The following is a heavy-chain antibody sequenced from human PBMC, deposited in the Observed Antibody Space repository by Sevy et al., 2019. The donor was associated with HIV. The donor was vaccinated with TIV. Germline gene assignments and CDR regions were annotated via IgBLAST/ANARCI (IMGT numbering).Heavy chain of an antibody. CDR3: TRGPQRWLQLETDY. V-gene: IGHV3-73*01. J-gene: IGHJ4*02. Sequence: GGSLRLSCAASGFTFSGSAMHWVRQASGKGLEWVGRIRSKANSYATAYAASVKGRFTISRDDSKNTAYLQMNSLKTEDTGVYYCTRGPQRWLQLETDYWGQGTLVTVSS. CDR1: GFTFSGSA. CDR2: IRSKANSYAT. D-gene: IGHD5-12*01.